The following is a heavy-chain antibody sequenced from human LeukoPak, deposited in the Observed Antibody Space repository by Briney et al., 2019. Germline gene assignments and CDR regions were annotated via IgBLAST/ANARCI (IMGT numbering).Heavy chain of an antibody. D-gene: IGHD3-22*01. Sequence: SETLSLTCAVYGGSFSGYYLSWIRQPPGKGLEWIGEINHSGSTNYNPSLKSRVTISVDTSKNQFSLKLNSVTAADTAVYYCARGTGSSGRTGDYWGQGTLVTVSS. CDR1: GGSFSGYY. CDR3: ARGTGSSGRTGDY. J-gene: IGHJ4*02. V-gene: IGHV4-34*01. CDR2: INHSGST.